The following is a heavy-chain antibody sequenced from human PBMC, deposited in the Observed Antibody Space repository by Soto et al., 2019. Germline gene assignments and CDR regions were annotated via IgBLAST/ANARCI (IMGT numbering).Heavy chain of an antibody. CDR2: IYPGDSDT. J-gene: IGHJ6*02. Sequence: GESLKISCNGSGYNFNTYWTAWVRQMPGKGLEWMGFIYPGDSDTRYSPSFQGQVTISADKSINTAYLQWRTLKASDTAIYYCARHMEAHSHLYYGMDVWGQGTKVTVYS. CDR3: ARHMEAHSHLYYGMDV. CDR1: GYNFNTYW. V-gene: IGHV5-51*01. D-gene: IGHD3-10*01.